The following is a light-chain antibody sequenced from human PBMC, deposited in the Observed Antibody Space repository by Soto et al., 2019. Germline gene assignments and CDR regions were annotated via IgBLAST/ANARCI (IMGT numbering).Light chain of an antibody. J-gene: IGKJ5*01. CDR1: QSIGKH. CDR3: QQGYSSAIT. Sequence: DIQMTQSPSSLSASVGDTVTITCRASQSIGKHLNWYQQKPGKAPKFLIYSVSRLQSGVPSRFSGSGSGTEFTLTINSLQPEDFATYYCQQGYSSAITFGQGTRLEI. CDR2: SVS. V-gene: IGKV1-39*01.